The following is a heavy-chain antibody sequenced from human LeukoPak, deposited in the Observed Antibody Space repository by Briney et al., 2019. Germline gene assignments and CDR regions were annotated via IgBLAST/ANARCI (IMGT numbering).Heavy chain of an antibody. J-gene: IGHJ4*02. CDR2: IYYSGST. CDR3: AREASRGATTPFDY. CDR1: GGSISSYY. V-gene: IGHV4-59*01. Sequence: SETLSLTCTVSGGSISSYYWSWIRQPPGKGLEWIGYIYYSGSTNYNPSLKSRVTISVDTSKNQFSLKLSSVTAADTAVYYCAREASRGATTPFDYWGQGTLVTVSS. D-gene: IGHD1-26*01.